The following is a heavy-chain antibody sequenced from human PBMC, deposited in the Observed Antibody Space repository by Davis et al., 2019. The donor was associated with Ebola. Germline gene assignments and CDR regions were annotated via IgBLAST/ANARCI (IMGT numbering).Heavy chain of an antibody. V-gene: IGHV3-33*01. CDR3: ARDSDYGYYHGMDV. CDR2: IWYDENNS. CDR1: GFSFDAFG. Sequence: LKISCVASGFSFDAFGMNWVRQAPGKGLEWVATIWYDENNSYYADSVKGRFTISRDDSKNTLYLQMNSLRAEDTAVYYCARDSDYGYYHGMDVWGQGTTVTVSS. D-gene: IGHD4-17*01. J-gene: IGHJ6*02.